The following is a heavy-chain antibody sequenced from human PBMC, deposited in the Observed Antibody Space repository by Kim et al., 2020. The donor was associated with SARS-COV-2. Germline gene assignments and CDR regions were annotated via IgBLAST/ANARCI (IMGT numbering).Heavy chain of an antibody. CDR2: ISSNGGST. V-gene: IGHV3-64D*09. CDR3: VKVIAVAGSRGYFDF. D-gene: IGHD6-19*01. Sequence: GGSLRLSCSASGFTFSSYAMRWVRQAPGKRLEYVSAISSNGGSTYYADSVKGRFTISRDNSKNTLYLQMGSLRAEDTAVYYCVKVIAVAGSRGYFDFWGQGTLVTVSS. CDR1: GFTFSSYA. J-gene: IGHJ4*02.